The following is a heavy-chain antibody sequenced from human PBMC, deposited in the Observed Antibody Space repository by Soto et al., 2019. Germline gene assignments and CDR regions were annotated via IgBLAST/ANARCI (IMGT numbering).Heavy chain of an antibody. CDR1: GFTFSSYA. J-gene: IGHJ4*02. CDR3: AKASTVSWGVFDY. CDR2: LSGNSRNI. D-gene: IGHD6-13*01. Sequence: EVQLLESGGGLVQPGGSLRLSCAASGFTFSSYAMTWVRQAPGKGLEWVSALSGNSRNIFLADSVKGRFTISRDNSKNTLYLQMTSLRAEDTAMYYCAKASTVSWGVFDYWGQGALITVSS. V-gene: IGHV3-23*01.